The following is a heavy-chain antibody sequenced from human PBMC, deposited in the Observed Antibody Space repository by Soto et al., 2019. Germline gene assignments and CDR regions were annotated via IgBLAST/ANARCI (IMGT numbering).Heavy chain of an antibody. D-gene: IGHD6-19*01. CDR3: ARCTVDTIVTSGWCHYLDP. CDR1: GGTFSSYA. Sequence: QVQLMQSGAEVKKPGSSVKVSCKASGGTFSSYAISWVRQAPGQGLEWMGGIIPIFGTTNYAQKFRGRVTITADESTSTAYMELSSLRSDDTAVYYCARCTVDTIVTSGWCHYLDPWGQGTLVTVSS. V-gene: IGHV1-69*01. CDR2: IIPIFGTT. J-gene: IGHJ5*02.